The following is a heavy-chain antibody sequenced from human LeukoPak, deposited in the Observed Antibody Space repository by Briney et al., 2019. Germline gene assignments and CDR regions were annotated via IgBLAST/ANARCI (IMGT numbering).Heavy chain of an antibody. V-gene: IGHV3-23*01. J-gene: IGHJ4*02. CDR3: AKVCSAELLYSPKSYFDY. CDR2: ISGSGGST. Sequence: HPGGSLRLSCAASGFTFSSYWMSWVRQAPGKGLEWVSAISGSGGSTYYADSVKGRFTISRDNSKNTLYLQMNSLRAEDTAVYYCAKVCSAELLYSPKSYFDYWGQGTLVTVSS. D-gene: IGHD3-10*01. CDR1: GFTFSSYW.